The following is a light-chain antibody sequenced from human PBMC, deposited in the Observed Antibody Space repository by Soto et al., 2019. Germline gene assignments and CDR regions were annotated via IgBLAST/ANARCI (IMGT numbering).Light chain of an antibody. Sequence: DIQLTQSPSFLSASIGDRVTISCRATQAMSTYLAWYQQKPGKAPKLLIYSASTLQSGVPSRFSGSGSGTWFPLTISSLQPEDFATYYCQQLKSYPLTFGGGTKVESK. J-gene: IGKJ4*01. CDR3: QQLKSYPLT. CDR2: SAS. V-gene: IGKV1-9*01. CDR1: QAMSTY.